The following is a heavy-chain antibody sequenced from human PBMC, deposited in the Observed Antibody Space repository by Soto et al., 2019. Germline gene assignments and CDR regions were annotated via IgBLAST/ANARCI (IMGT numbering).Heavy chain of an antibody. CDR2: IYFTGNT. CDR3: ARYIGAAGRYYYGMDV. D-gene: IGHD6-13*01. V-gene: IGHV4-59*01. CDR1: SISSYY. Sequence: PSETLSLTCTVSSISSYYWSWIRQPPGKGLEWIGYIYFTGNTNYNPSLKSRVTMSVDTSQNQFSLKLTSVTAADTAVYYCARYIGAAGRYYYGMDVWGQGTTVTVS. J-gene: IGHJ6*02.